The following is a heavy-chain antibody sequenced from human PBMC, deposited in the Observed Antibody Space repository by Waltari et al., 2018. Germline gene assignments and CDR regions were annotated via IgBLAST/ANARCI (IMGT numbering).Heavy chain of an antibody. J-gene: IGHJ4*02. CDR2: IKQDGSEK. Sequence: EVQLVESGGGLVQPGGSLRLSCAASGFTFSSYWMSWVRQAPGTGLEWVANIKQDGSEKYYVDSVKGRFTISRDNAKNSLYLQMNSLRAEDTAVYYCARMYYDYVWGSYRVFDYWGQGTLVTVSS. V-gene: IGHV3-7*01. CDR3: ARMYYDYVWGSYRVFDY. CDR1: GFTFSSYW. D-gene: IGHD3-16*02.